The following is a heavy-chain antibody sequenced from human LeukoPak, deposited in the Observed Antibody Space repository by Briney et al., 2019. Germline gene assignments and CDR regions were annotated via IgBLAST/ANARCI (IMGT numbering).Heavy chain of an antibody. J-gene: IGHJ5*02. CDR3: ARDHVVGLAPFDP. CDR1: GYTFTDYA. CDR2: INTGKGNT. D-gene: IGHD2-15*01. Sequence: ASVKVSCKASGYTFTDYAMHWVRQAPGERLEWMGWINTGKGNTKYSQKIQGRVTITMDTSASTAYMELSSLRSEDTAVYYCARDHVVGLAPFDPWGQGTLVTVSS. V-gene: IGHV1-3*04.